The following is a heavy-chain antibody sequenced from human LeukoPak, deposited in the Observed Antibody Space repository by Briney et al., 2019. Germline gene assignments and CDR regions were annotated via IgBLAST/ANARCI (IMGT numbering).Heavy chain of an antibody. J-gene: IGHJ4*02. CDR3: ARGPSTYNWNYLLRIDY. Sequence: PSETLSLTCTVSGGSISSGGYYWRWIRQPPGKGLEWIGYIYHSGSTYYNPSLKSRVTISVDRSKNQFSLKLSSVTAADTAVYYCARGPSTYNWNYLLRIDYWGQGTLVTVSS. CDR2: IYHSGST. D-gene: IGHD1-7*01. V-gene: IGHV4-30-2*01. CDR1: GGSISSGGYY.